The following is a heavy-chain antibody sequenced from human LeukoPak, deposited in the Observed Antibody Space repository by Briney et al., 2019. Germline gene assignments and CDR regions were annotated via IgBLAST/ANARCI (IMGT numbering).Heavy chain of an antibody. CDR1: GGSISSSSYY. CDR2: IYYSGST. D-gene: IGHD3-16*02. V-gene: IGHV4-39*01. CDR3: ARPLITFGGVIVPSTFDI. J-gene: IGHJ3*02. Sequence: SETLSLTCTVSGGSISSSSYYWGWIRQPPGKGLEWIGSIYYSGSTYYNPSLESRFTISVDTSKNQFSLKLSSVTAADTAVYYCARPLITFGGVIVPSTFDIWGQGTMVTVSS.